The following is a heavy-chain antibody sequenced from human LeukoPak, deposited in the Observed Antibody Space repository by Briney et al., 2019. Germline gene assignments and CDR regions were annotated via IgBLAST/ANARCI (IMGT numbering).Heavy chain of an antibody. J-gene: IGHJ4*02. CDR3: ASSYYYDSSGLGY. CDR1: GGSFSGYY. Sequence: SETLSLTCAVYGGSFSGYYWSWIRQPPGKGLEWIGEINHSGSTNYNPFLKSRVTISVDTSKNQFSLKLSSVTAADTAVYYCASSYYYDSSGLGYWGQGTLVTVSS. V-gene: IGHV4-34*01. CDR2: INHSGST. D-gene: IGHD3-22*01.